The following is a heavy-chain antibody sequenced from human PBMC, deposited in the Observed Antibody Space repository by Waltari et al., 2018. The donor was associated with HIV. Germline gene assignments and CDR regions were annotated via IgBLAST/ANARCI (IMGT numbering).Heavy chain of an antibody. CDR1: GGTFISYS. CDR3: ASARETMGVDFDS. V-gene: IGHV1-69*08. D-gene: IGHD3-10*01. J-gene: IGHJ4*02. CDR2: FIPMSGTA. Sequence: QVQLVQSGAEVKKPGSSVKVSCKASGGTFISYSINWVRQVPGQGLEWLGRFIPMSGTANNAKKFQGRITITADESTSTAYMELRNLKSDDTAVYFCASARETMGVDFDSWGQGTLVNVSS.